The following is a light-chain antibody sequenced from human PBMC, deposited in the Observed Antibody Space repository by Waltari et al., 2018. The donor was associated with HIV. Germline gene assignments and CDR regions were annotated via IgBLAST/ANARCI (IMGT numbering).Light chain of an antibody. V-gene: IGLV1-40*01. J-gene: IGLJ2*01. CDR2: GNS. CDR1: SSNIGAGYD. Sequence: QSVLTQPPSVSGAPGQRVTLSCTGSSSNIGAGYDVHWYQQLPGTAPKLLIYGNSNRPSGVPDRFSGSKSGTSASLAITGLQAEDEADYYCQSYDSSLSAVVFGGGTKLTVL. CDR3: QSYDSSLSAVV.